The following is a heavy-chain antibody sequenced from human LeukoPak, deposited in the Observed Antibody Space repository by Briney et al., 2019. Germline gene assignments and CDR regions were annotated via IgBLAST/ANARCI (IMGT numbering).Heavy chain of an antibody. Sequence: SETLSLTCTVSGGSISSYYWSWIRQPPGKGLEWIGYIYYSGSTNYNPSLKSRVTISVDTSKDQFSLKLSSVTAADTAVYYCARDNTGFDYWGQGTLVTVSS. D-gene: IGHD2/OR15-2a*01. J-gene: IGHJ4*02. V-gene: IGHV4-59*01. CDR2: IYYSGST. CDR1: GGSISSYY. CDR3: ARDNTGFDY.